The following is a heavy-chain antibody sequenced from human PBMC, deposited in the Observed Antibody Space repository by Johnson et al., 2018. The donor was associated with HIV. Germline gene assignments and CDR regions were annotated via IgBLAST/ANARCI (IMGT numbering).Heavy chain of an antibody. J-gene: IGHJ3*01. Sequence: QVQLVESGGGVVQPGRSLRLSCAASGFTFSDYYMSWIRQAPGKGLEWISYMSSSGTIKYSADSVTVRFTVSRDNAKKSLYLEMTSLRVDDTAVYYCARESTPGGGVYVGYGLDVWGRGTKVAVSS. D-gene: IGHD5-18*01. CDR2: MSSSGTIK. CDR3: ARESTPGGGVYVGYGLDV. CDR1: GFTFSDYY. V-gene: IGHV3-11*04.